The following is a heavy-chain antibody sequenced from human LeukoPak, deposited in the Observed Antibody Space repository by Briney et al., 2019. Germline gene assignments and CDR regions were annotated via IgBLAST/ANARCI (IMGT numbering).Heavy chain of an antibody. Sequence: ASVKVSCKASGGTFSSYAISWVRQAPGQGLEWMGGIIPIFGTANYAQKFQGRVTSTADKSTSTAYMELSSLRSEDTAVYYCAREVVVAGYYPKWGQGTLVTVSS. J-gene: IGHJ4*02. V-gene: IGHV1-69*06. D-gene: IGHD2-15*01. CDR2: IIPIFGTA. CDR1: GGTFSSYA. CDR3: AREVVVAGYYPK.